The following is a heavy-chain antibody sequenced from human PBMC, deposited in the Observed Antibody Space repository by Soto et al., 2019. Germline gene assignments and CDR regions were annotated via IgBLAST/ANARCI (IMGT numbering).Heavy chain of an antibody. V-gene: IGHV3-15*01. CDR1: GFTFSNAC. CDR2: IKIRSDGGTT. CDR3: TTDASYSSSDY. D-gene: IGHD6-6*01. Sequence: PGGSLRLSCAASGFTFSNACMSWVRQAPGRGLELFGLIKIRSDGGTTDYAAPVRGMFAISIEYSNNTLYLQMNSLKTEERAVYYCTTDASYSSSDYWGQGTLVTVSS. J-gene: IGHJ4*02.